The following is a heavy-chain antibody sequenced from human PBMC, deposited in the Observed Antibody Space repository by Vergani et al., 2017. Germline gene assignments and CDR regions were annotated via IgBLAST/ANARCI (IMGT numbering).Heavy chain of an antibody. V-gene: IGHV4-4*08. CDR3: ARDFGGEWYFDL. CDR2: VFRNGNV. D-gene: IGHD4-23*01. CDR1: GASIDSFY. J-gene: IGHJ2*01. Sequence: VLLQEPGPGLVRPSETLSLKCSVSGASIDSFYLGWIRQSPEKGLEWIGYVFRNGNVNYNPSFNFRVAIDTSNNELSLRVASVTAADTAVYYSARDFGGEWYFDLWGRGATVTVSS.